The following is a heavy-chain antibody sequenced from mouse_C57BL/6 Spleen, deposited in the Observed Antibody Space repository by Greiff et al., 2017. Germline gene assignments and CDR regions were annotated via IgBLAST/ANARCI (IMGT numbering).Heavy chain of an antibody. Sequence: VQLQQPGPELVKPGASVKLSCKASGYTFTSYWMHWVKQRPGQGLEWIGNINPSNGGTNYNEKFKSKATLTVDKSSSTAYMQISSLTSEDSAVYYCARETHYSNYDFDYWGQGTTLTVSS. CDR2: INPSNGGT. CDR3: ARETHYSNYDFDY. D-gene: IGHD2-5*01. CDR1: GYTFTSYW. V-gene: IGHV1-53*01. J-gene: IGHJ2*01.